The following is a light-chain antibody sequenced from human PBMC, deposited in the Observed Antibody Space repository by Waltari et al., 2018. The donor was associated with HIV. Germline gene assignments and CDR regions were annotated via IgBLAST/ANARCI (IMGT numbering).Light chain of an antibody. Sequence: FLLAQPHSVSESPGKTVTISCTQRSGSIATKHVPCYPQRPGSAPTTVIFENDQRPSGVPARFSGSIDRSSNSASLIISGLQTEDEADYYCQSYDITNSNWVFGGGTKLTVL. CDR3: QSYDITNSNWV. CDR2: END. V-gene: IGLV6-57*03. CDR1: SGSIATKH. J-gene: IGLJ3*02.